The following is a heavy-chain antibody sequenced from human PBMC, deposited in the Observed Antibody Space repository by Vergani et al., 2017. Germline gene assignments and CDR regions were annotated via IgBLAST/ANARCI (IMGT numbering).Heavy chain of an antibody. D-gene: IGHD3-3*01. CDR1: GGSFSGYY. CDR3: ARVPLSGITIFGVVTNGGFDY. CDR2: INHSGST. V-gene: IGHV4-34*01. J-gene: IGHJ4*02. Sequence: QVQLQQWGAGLLKPSETLSLTCAVYGGSFSGYYWSWIRQPPGKGLEWIGEINHSGSTNYNPSLKSRVTISVDTSKNQFSLKLSSVTAADTAVYYCARVPLSGITIFGVVTNGGFDYWGQGTLVTVSS.